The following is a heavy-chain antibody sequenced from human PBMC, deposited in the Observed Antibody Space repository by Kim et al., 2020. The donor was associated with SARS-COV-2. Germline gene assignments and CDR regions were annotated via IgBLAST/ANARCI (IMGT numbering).Heavy chain of an antibody. D-gene: IGHD2-21*01. CDR2: T. Sequence: TFYADSVKGRFTISRDNFKHTLFLQMNSLRAEDTAVYYCAKVAWGADYGLWGQGTMVTVSS. J-gene: IGHJ3*01. V-gene: IGHV3-23*01. CDR3: AKVAWGADYGL.